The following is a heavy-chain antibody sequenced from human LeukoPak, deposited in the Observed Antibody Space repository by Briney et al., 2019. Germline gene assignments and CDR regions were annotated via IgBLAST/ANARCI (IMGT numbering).Heavy chain of an antibody. V-gene: IGHV3-66*01. D-gene: IGHD6-19*01. CDR1: GFTVSSNY. Sequence: GGSLRLSCAASGFTVSSNYMSWVRQAPGKGLEWVSVFYSGGTTYYADSVKGRFTISRDNSKNTLYLQMNSLRAEDTAVYYCAKDDSSGNAYYFDYWGQGTLVTVSS. CDR2: FYSGGTT. CDR3: AKDDSSGNAYYFDY. J-gene: IGHJ4*02.